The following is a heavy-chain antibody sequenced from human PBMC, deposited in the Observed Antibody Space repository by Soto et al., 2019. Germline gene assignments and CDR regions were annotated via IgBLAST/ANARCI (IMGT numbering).Heavy chain of an antibody. J-gene: IGHJ6*02. CDR1: GFTFSSYE. CDR2: ISSSGSTI. CDR3: ARGVYYGMDV. Sequence: XESLRLSCAASGFTFSSYEMNWVRQAPGKGLEWVSYISSSGSTIYYADSVKGRFTISRDNAKNSLYLQMNSLRAEDTAVYYCARGVYYGMDVWGQGTTVTVSS. V-gene: IGHV3-48*03.